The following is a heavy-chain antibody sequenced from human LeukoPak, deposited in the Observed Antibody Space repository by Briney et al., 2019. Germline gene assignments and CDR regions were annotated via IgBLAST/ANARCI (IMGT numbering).Heavy chain of an antibody. Sequence: GGSLRLSCAASGFTFSSYAMHWVRQAPGKGLEWVAVISYDGSNKYYADSVKGRFTISRDNSKNTLYLQMNSLRAEDTAVYYCARDVEATLGWDYYGMDVWGQGTTVTVSS. CDR3: ARDVEATLGWDYYGMDV. J-gene: IGHJ6*02. V-gene: IGHV3-30-3*01. CDR2: ISYDGSNK. CDR1: GFTFSSYA. D-gene: IGHD5-12*01.